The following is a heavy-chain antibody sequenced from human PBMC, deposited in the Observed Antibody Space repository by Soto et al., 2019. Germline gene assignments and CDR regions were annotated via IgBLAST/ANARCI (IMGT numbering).Heavy chain of an antibody. CDR1: GFTFNDYA. CDR2: VAYDGRSK. J-gene: IGHJ6*02. V-gene: IGHV3-30*04. Sequence: QVQLVESGGGVVQPGRSLRLSCAASGFTFNDYAMHWVRQAPGKGLEWVAVVAYDGRSKYYADSVKGRFTISRDNSRTTVYLQMNSLRDEDTAMYYCARDDILVIPGGSYNYGMDVWGHGTTVTVSS. D-gene: IGHD2-2*01. CDR3: ARDDILVIPGGSYNYGMDV.